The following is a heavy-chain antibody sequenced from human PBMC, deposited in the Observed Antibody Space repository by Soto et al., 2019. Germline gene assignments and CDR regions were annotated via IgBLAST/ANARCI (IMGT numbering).Heavy chain of an antibody. CDR3: ESSTFLRNGDLFHGLDV. V-gene: IGHV4-34*01. J-gene: IGHJ6*04. Sequence: SGTLPLTCAVPGWSFSGYYLDWIRQPPGKGLEWIAEINYGGTSKYNPSLKRRAIISVEASKNQFSYKLISVTAEDTALYFCESSTFLRNGDLFHGLDVWGKGTTVT. CDR2: INYGGTS. D-gene: IGHD3-10*01. CDR1: GWSFSGYY.